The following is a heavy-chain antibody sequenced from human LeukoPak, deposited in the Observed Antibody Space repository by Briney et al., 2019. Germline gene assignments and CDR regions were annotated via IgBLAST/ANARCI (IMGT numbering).Heavy chain of an antibody. CDR2: IYSGGST. J-gene: IGHJ4*02. CDR1: GFTVSSNY. Sequence: QSGGSLRLSCAASGFTVSSNYMSWVRQAPGKGLEWVSVIYSGGSTYYADSVKGRFTISRDNSKNTLYLQMNSLRAEDTAVYYCARADSSGWPYYFDYWGQGILVTVSS. V-gene: IGHV3-53*01. D-gene: IGHD6-19*01. CDR3: ARADSSGWPYYFDY.